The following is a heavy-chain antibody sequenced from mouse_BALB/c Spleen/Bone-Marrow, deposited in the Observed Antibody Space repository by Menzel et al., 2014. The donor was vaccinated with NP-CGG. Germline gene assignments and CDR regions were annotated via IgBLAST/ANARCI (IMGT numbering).Heavy chain of an antibody. CDR1: GYTFTDYA. J-gene: IGHJ2*01. D-gene: IGHD1-1*01. CDR3: ARESIYYYGSTLDY. Sequence: QVQLQQPGAELARPGVSVKISCKGSGYTFTDYAMHWVKQSHAKSLEWIGVISTYYGDASYNQKFKGKATMTVDNSSSTAYMELARLTSEDSAIYYCARESIYYYGSTLDYWGQGTTLTVSS. V-gene: IGHV1S137*01. CDR2: ISTYYGDA.